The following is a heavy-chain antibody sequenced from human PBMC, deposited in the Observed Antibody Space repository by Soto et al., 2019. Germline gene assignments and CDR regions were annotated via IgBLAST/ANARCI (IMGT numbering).Heavy chain of an antibody. Sequence: GGSLRLSCAASGFTFSSYAMSWVRQAPGKGLEWVSAISGSGGSTYYADSVKGRFTISRDNSKNTLYLQMNSLRAEDTVVYYCAKDNVDLDYGVWIDYWGQGTLVTVSS. D-gene: IGHD4-17*01. CDR1: GFTFSSYA. J-gene: IGHJ4*02. CDR2: ISGSGGST. CDR3: AKDNVDLDYGVWIDY. V-gene: IGHV3-23*01.